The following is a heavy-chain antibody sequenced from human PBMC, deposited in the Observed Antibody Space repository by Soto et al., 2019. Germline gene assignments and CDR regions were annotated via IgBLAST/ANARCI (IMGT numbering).Heavy chain of an antibody. CDR3: AQRLPHYGLGRERGTWFDP. V-gene: IGHV2-5*02. CDR2: IYWDDDK. Sequence: QITLKESGPTLVRPTQTLTLTCTFSGFSLSTTGVGVGWIRQPPGKALEWLALIYWDDDKRYSPSLKSRHTITTGTSKTEVILTMPNMAPVDTARYYWAQRLPHYGLGRERGTWFDPWGQGTLVTVSS. J-gene: IGHJ5*02. CDR1: GFSLSTTGVG. D-gene: IGHD3-10*01.